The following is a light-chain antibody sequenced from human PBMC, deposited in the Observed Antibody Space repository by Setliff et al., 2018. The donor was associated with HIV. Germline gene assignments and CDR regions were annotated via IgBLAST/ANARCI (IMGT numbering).Light chain of an antibody. CDR2: DVN. CDR3: TSLTASTTWV. J-gene: IGLJ3*02. Sequence: QSALTQPASVSGSPGQSITISCTGTSSDIGGYKYVSWYQQHPGRAPKLIMYDVNSRPSGISNRFSGSKSGNTASLTISGLQAEDEADYYCTSLTASTTWVFGGGTKVTVL. CDR1: SSDIGGYKY. V-gene: IGLV2-14*03.